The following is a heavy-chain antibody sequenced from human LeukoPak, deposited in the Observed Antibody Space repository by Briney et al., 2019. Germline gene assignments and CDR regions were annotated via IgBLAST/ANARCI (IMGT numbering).Heavy chain of an antibody. CDR2: IYYTGST. Sequence: GSLRLSCAASGFTFSSYSMNWVRQAPGKGLEWIGNIYYTGSTYYNPSLKSRVTIFVDAPNNQFFLNLNSVTAADTALYFCSSGTTMNSWGQGTVVTVSS. D-gene: IGHD1/OR15-1a*01. CDR1: GFTFSSYSMN. J-gene: IGHJ4*02. V-gene: IGHV4-59*04. CDR3: SSGTTMNS.